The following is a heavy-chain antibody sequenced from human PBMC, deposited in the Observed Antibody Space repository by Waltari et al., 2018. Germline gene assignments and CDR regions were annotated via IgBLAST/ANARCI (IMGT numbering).Heavy chain of an antibody. CDR1: GFTVSSNY. V-gene: IGHV3-66*02. J-gene: IGHJ6*02. CDR2: IYSGGST. Sequence: EVQLVESGGGLVQPGGSLRLSCAASGFTVSSNYMSWVRQAPGKGLEWVSVIYSGGSTYYADSVKGRFTISRDNSKNTLYLQMNSLRAEDTAVYYCARKGYYAPYGMDVWGQGTTVTVSS. CDR3: ARKGYYAPYGMDV. D-gene: IGHD2-2*01.